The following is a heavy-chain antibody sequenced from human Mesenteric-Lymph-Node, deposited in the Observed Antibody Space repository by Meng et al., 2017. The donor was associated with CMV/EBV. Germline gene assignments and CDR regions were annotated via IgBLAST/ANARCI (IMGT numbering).Heavy chain of an antibody. CDR1: GGSLSSDY. CDR2: IYYTGST. Sequence: SETLSLTCTVSGGSLSSDYWSWIRQPPGKGLEWIGYIYYTGSTKYNPSLKSRVTISVDTSKNQFSLKLSSVTAADTAVYYCARGWGSGYHDYWGQGTLVTVSS. J-gene: IGHJ4*02. D-gene: IGHD3-22*01. V-gene: IGHV4-59*12. CDR3: ARGWGSGYHDY.